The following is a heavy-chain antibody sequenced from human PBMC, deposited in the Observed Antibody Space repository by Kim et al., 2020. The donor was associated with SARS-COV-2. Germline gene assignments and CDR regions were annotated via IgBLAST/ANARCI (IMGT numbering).Heavy chain of an antibody. Sequence: SETLSLTCTVSGGSISSYYWSWIRQPPGKGLEWIGYIYYSGSTNYNPSLKSRVTISVDTSKNQFSLKLSSVTAADTAVYYCAATGIVGAISGAFDIWGQGTMVTVSS. CDR2: IYYSGST. D-gene: IGHD1-26*01. CDR1: GGSISSYY. J-gene: IGHJ3*02. V-gene: IGHV4-59*01. CDR3: AATGIVGAISGAFDI.